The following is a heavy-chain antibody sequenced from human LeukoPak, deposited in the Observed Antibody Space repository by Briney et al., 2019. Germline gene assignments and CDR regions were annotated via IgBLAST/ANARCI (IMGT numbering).Heavy chain of an antibody. CDR1: GFTFSSYA. CDR3: AKGRDGVTMIVVASGYFDY. V-gene: IGHV3-23*01. J-gene: IGHJ4*02. D-gene: IGHD3-22*01. Sequence: PGGSLRLSCAASGFTFSSYAMSWVRQAPGKGLEWVSAISGSGGSTYYADSEKGRFTISRDNSKNTLYLQMNSLRAEDTAVYYCAKGRDGVTMIVVASGYFDYWGQGTLVTVSS. CDR2: ISGSGGST.